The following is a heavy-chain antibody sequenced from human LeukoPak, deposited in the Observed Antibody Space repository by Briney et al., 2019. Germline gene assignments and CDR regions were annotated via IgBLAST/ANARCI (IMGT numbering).Heavy chain of an antibody. Sequence: ASVKVSCKASGYTFTGYYMHWVRQAPGQGLEWMGWINPNSGGTNYAQKFQGRVTMTRDTSISTAYMELSSLRSEDTAVYYCARDGCSSGPTGFDYWGQGTLVTVSS. CDR3: ARDGCSSGPTGFDY. CDR2: INPNSGGT. D-gene: IGHD6-19*01. CDR1: GYTFTGYY. V-gene: IGHV1-2*02. J-gene: IGHJ4*02.